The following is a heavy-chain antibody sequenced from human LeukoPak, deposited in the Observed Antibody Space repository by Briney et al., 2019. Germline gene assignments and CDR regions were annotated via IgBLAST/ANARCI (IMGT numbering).Heavy chain of an antibody. D-gene: IGHD3-22*01. Sequence: GGSLRLSCAASGFPFRSYTMSWVRQAPGKGLEWVASISGNGGDTYYADSAKGRFTISRDNSKNTLYLQMNSLRAEDTAVYYCAKDRLYYYDSSGSLGAFDIWGQGTMVTVSS. J-gene: IGHJ3*02. CDR3: AKDRLYYYDSSGSLGAFDI. V-gene: IGHV3-23*01. CDR2: ISGNGGDT. CDR1: GFPFRSYT.